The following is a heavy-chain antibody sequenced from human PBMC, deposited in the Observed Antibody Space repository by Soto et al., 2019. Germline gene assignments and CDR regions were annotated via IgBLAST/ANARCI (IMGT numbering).Heavy chain of an antibody. Sequence: QVQLVQSGAEVKKTGSSVKVSCKASGGTFSSYAISWVRQAPGQGLEWMGGIIPIFGTANYAQKFQGRVTITADESTSTAYMELSSLISEDTAGYYCAREGAETTVTTGPRVDYWGQGTLVTVSS. CDR2: IIPIFGTA. J-gene: IGHJ4*02. D-gene: IGHD4-17*01. V-gene: IGHV1-69*01. CDR3: AREGAETTVTTGPRVDY. CDR1: GGTFSSYA.